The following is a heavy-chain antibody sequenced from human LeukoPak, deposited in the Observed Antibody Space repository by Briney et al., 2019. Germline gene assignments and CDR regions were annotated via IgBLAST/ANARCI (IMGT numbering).Heavy chain of an antibody. CDR3: AKDEDIVVVPAAIDAFDI. D-gene: IGHD2-2*01. CDR2: ISGSGGST. CDR1: GFTFSSYS. J-gene: IGHJ3*02. V-gene: IGHV3-23*01. Sequence: GGSLRLSCAASGFTFSSYSMSWVRQAPGKGLEWVSAISGSGGSTYYADSVKGRFTISRDNSKNTLYLQMNSLRAEDTAVYYCAKDEDIVVVPAAIDAFDIWGQGTMVTVSS.